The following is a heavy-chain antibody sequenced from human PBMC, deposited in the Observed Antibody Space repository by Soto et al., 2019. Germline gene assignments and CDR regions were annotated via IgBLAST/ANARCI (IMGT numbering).Heavy chain of an antibody. Sequence: SQTLSLTCAICGDSVSSNRAAWNWIRQSPSRGLEWLGRTYYRSKWYNDYAVSVKSRITINPDTSKNQFSLQLNSVTPEDTAVYYCARDRAYSSTWPTRDYYYGMDVWGQGTTVTVSS. V-gene: IGHV6-1*01. CDR1: GDSVSSNRAA. J-gene: IGHJ6*02. D-gene: IGHD6-13*01. CDR2: TYYRSKWYN. CDR3: ARDRAYSSTWPTRDYYYGMDV.